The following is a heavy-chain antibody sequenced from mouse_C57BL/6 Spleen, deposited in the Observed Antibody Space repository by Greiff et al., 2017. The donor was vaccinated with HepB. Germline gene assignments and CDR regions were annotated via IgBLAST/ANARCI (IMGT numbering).Heavy chain of an antibody. V-gene: IGHV1-9*01. Sequence: VQLQQSGAELMKPGASVKLSCKATGYTFTGYWIEWVKQTPGHGLEWLGEILPGSGSTNYNEKFKGKATFTADTSSNTAYMQISSLTTEDSAIYYCARGDYDGDYYGMDYWGQGTSVTVSS. J-gene: IGHJ4*01. CDR3: ARGDYDGDYYGMDY. D-gene: IGHD2-4*01. CDR2: ILPGSGST. CDR1: GYTFTGYW.